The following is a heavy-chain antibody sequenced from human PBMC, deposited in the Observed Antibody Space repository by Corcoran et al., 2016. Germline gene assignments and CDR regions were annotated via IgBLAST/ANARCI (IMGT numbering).Heavy chain of an antibody. J-gene: IGHJ6*02. Sequence: QVQLQQSGPGLVKPSQTLSLTCSISGDSVSSNSAAWNWIRQSPSRGLEWLGRTYYRSKWYNDYAVSVKSRITINPDTSKNQFSLQLNSVTPEDTAVYYCERDVSSAARAAPPGNYGMDVWGQGTTVTVSS. CDR2: TYYRSKWYN. V-gene: IGHV6-1*01. CDR1: GDSVSSNSAA. D-gene: IGHD6-13*01. CDR3: ERDVSSAARAAPPGNYGMDV.